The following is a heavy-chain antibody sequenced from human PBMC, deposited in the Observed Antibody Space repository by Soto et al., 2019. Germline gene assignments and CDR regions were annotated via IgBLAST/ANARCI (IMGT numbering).Heavy chain of an antibody. CDR2: IYYSGST. CDR3: ARQNVDTAYGL. Sequence: QLQLQESGPGLVKPSETLSLTCTVSGGSISSSSYYWGWIRQPPGKGLEWIGSIYYSGSTYYNPSLKSRVTISVDTSKNQFSLKLSSVTAADTAVYYCARQNVDTAYGLWGRGTLVTVSS. D-gene: IGHD5-18*01. J-gene: IGHJ2*01. CDR1: GGSISSSSYY. V-gene: IGHV4-39*01.